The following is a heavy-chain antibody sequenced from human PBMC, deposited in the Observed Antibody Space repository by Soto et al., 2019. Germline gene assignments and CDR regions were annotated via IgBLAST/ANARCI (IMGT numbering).Heavy chain of an antibody. D-gene: IGHD3-3*01. CDR2: IVVGSGKT. Sequence: ASVKVSCKASGFTFTSSAVQWVRQARGQRLEWIGWIVVGSGKTNYAQKFQERVTITRDMSTSTAYMELSSLRSEDTAVYYCAADSSLRFLEWTPAPAYYYGMDVWGPGTTVTVSS. CDR1: GFTFTSSA. CDR3: AADSSLRFLEWTPAPAYYYGMDV. J-gene: IGHJ6*02. V-gene: IGHV1-58*01.